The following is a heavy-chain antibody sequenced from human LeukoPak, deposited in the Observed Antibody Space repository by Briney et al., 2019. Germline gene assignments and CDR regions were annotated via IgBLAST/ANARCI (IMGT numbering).Heavy chain of an antibody. CDR3: ARNWGWFDY. Sequence: GGSLRLSCAASGFTFSNAWMRWVRQAPGKGLEWVATIKEDGREKYYVNPVKGRFTISRDNAKNSLYLQMNSLRAEDTAVYYCARNWGWFDYWGQGILVTVSS. J-gene: IGHJ4*02. CDR1: GFTFSNAW. CDR2: IKEDGREK. V-gene: IGHV3-7*01. D-gene: IGHD7-27*01.